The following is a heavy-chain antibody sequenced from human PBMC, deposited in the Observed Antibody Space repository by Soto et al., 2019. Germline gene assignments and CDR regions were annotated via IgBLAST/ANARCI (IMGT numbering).Heavy chain of an antibody. Sequence: PGGSLRLSCASSGFSFNNYDMHWVRQARGKGLEWVSGIGTAGDTHYPDSVKGRFTISRDDSKSIAYLQMNSLKTEDTAVYYCTRVPDSSGYYYHYYGMDVWGQGTTVTVSS. V-gene: IGHV3-13*04. J-gene: IGHJ6*02. CDR1: GFSFNNYD. D-gene: IGHD3-22*01. CDR2: IGTAGDT. CDR3: TRVPDSSGYYYHYYGMDV.